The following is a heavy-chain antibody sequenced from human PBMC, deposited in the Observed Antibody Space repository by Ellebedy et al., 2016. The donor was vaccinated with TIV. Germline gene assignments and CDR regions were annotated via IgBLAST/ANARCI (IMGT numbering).Heavy chain of an antibody. J-gene: IGHJ3*02. CDR3: ARDGGVVVITTGDAFDI. CDR2: IYTSGST. CDR1: GGSFSGYY. V-gene: IGHV4-4*07. D-gene: IGHD3-22*01. Sequence: MPSETLSLTCAVYGGSFSGYYWSWIRQPPGKGLEWIGRIYTSGSTNYNPSLKSRVTMSVDTSKNQFSLKLSSVTAADTAVYYCARDGGVVVITTGDAFDIWGQGTMVTVSS.